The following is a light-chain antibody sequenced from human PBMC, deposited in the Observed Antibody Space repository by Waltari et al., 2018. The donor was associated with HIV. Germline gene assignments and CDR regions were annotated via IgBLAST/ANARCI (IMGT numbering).Light chain of an antibody. CDR2: RNN. J-gene: IGLJ2*01. V-gene: IGLV1-47*01. Sequence: QSVLTQPPSASGTPGQKVTMSCSGTNSNIGKNYVYWYQKFPGMDPKIIVYRNNQRPSGVPDRFSGSKSGTSASLAISGVRSEDEADYYCEAWDDSLSSPVFGGGTKLTVL. CDR1: NSNIGKNY. CDR3: EAWDDSLSSPV.